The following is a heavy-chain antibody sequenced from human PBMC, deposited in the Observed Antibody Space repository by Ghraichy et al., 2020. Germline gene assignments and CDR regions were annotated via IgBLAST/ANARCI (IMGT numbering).Heavy chain of an antibody. CDR1: GFTFSSYW. Sequence: GGSLRLSCAASGFTFSSYWMSWVRQAPGKGLEWVANIKQDGSEKYYVDSVKGRFTISRDNAKNSLYLQMNSLRAEDTAVYYCARSGGYSYGHRVDYWGQGTLVTVSS. J-gene: IGHJ4*02. CDR2: IKQDGSEK. D-gene: IGHD5-18*01. V-gene: IGHV3-7*03. CDR3: ARSGGYSYGHRVDY.